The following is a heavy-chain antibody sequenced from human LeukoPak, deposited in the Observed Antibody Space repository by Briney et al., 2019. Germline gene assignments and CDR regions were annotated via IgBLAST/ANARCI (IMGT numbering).Heavy chain of an antibody. D-gene: IGHD3-16*02. CDR2: ISGSGGST. J-gene: IGHJ4*02. CDR1: GFTFSSYA. CDR3: AKLVDDYVWGSYRPLPDY. V-gene: IGHV3-23*01. Sequence: PGGSLRLSRAASGFTFSSYAMSWVRQAPGKGLELVSAISGSGGSTYYADSVNGRFTISRDNSKNTLYLQMNSLRAEDTAVYYCAKLVDDYVWGSYRPLPDYWGQGTLVTVSS.